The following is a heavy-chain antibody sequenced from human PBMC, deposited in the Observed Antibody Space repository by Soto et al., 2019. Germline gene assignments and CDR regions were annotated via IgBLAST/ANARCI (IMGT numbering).Heavy chain of an antibody. V-gene: IGHV1-69*14. CDR1: GGTFSSHG. D-gene: IGHD5-18*01. J-gene: IGHJ4*02. CDR3: ASDRGYGLVD. Sequence: QVQLVQSGAEVKKPGSSVKVSCKASGGTFSSHGFNWVRQAAGQGLEWIGGSIPLFGITNHTQKFQDRVTISADTSTSTAYLELSGLRSDDTAVYYCASDRGYGLVDWGQGTLVTVSS. CDR2: SIPLFGIT.